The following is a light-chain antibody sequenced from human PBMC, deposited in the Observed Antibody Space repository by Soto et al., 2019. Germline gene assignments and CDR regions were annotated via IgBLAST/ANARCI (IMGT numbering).Light chain of an antibody. J-gene: IGKJ1*01. CDR1: PSISSW. Sequence: DIHMTPSPSTLSASVGDRVPITCRARPSISSWLAWYPQRPGNDPQLLIDDASSVESRAPSRFSGSGSGTEFTLTISSLQPDDFATYGRQQYNSYWTFGQGTKVDIK. V-gene: IGKV1-5*01. CDR3: QQYNSYWT. CDR2: DAS.